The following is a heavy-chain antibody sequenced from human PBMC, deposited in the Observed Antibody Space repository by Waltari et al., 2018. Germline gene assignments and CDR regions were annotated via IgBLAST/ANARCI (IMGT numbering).Heavy chain of an antibody. CDR1: GGTFSSYA. CDR2: IIPIFGTA. CDR3: ARGYYDSSGYYTYYYGMDV. V-gene: IGHV1-69*01. J-gene: IGHJ6*02. D-gene: IGHD3-22*01. Sequence: QVQLVQSGAEVKKPGSSVKVSCKASGGTFSSYAISWVRQAPGQGLEWMGGIIPIFGTANYAQKFQGRVTITADESTSTAYMELSSLRSEDTAVYYCARGYYDSSGYYTYYYGMDVWGQGTTVTVSS.